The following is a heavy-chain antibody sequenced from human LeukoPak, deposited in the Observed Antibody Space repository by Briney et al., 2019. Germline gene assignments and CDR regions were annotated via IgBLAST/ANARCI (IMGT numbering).Heavy chain of an antibody. CDR1: GGTFSSYA. D-gene: IGHD3-22*01. J-gene: IGHJ4*02. CDR2: IIPIFGTA. CDR3: ARDYYDSSGYSTRYFDY. Sequence: SVKVSCKASGGTFSSYAISWVRQAPGQGLEWMGGIIPIFGTANYAQKFQGRVTITADESTSTAYMELSSLRSEDTAVYYCARDYYDSSGYSTRYFDYWGQGTLVTVSS. V-gene: IGHV1-69*13.